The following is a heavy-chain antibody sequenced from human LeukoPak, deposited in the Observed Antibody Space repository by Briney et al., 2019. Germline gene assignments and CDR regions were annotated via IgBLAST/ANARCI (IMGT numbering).Heavy chain of an antibody. CDR1: GFTFSSSA. Sequence: GGSLRLSCAASGFTFSSSAMSWVRQASGKGLEWVSSISGSGSGGSTYYADSVKGRFTISRDNSKNTLYLQMNSLRAEDTAVYYCAKDSYYDYVWGSYRYTNQFDYWGQGTLVTVSS. J-gene: IGHJ4*02. CDR3: AKDSYYDYVWGSYRYTNQFDY. CDR2: ISGSGSGGST. D-gene: IGHD3-16*02. V-gene: IGHV3-23*01.